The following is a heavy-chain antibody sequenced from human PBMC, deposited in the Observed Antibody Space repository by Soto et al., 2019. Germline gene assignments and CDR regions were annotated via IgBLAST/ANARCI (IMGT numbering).Heavy chain of an antibody. V-gene: IGHV3-23*01. CDR2: ISGTGGTA. CDR1: GFIFSHHA. D-gene: IGHD2-15*01. Sequence: GGSLRLSCAASGFIFSHHAMSWVRQAPGKGLEWVSAISGTGGTAYYADSVKGRFTVSRDNSKNTLYLQMNSLRAEDTAVYYCAKATCSADSCFSGGDFFDYWGQGTLVTVSS. J-gene: IGHJ4*02. CDR3: AKATCSADSCFSGGDFFDY.